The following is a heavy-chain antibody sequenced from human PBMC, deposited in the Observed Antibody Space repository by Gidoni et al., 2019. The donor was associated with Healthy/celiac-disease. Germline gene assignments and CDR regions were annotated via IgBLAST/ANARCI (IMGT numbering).Heavy chain of an antibody. CDR2: ISYSGST. V-gene: IGHV4-59*01. Sequence: QVQLQESGPGLVKPSETLSLTCTVSGGSISRYYWSWIRQPPGKGLEWIGYISYSGSTNYNPSLKSRVTISVDTSKNQFSLKLSSVTAADTAVYYCARFRVVAATFSYYYYGMDVWGQGTTVTVSS. CDR1: GGSISRYY. CDR3: ARFRVVAATFSYYYYGMDV. D-gene: IGHD2-15*01. J-gene: IGHJ6*02.